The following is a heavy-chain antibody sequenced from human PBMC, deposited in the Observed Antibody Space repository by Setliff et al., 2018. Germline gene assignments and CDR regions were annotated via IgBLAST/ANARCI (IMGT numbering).Heavy chain of an antibody. CDR3: VRPGGTTVVARHFDY. Sequence: PSETLSLTCTVSDDSFTSSRYYWGWIRQAPGSGLEWIGSISYSGTPYYNASVESRLTISIDTSRNQFSLELRSVTVADTATYYCVRPGGTTVVARHFDYWGAGILVTVSS. D-gene: IGHD2-15*01. CDR2: ISYSGTP. V-gene: IGHV4-39*01. J-gene: IGHJ4*01. CDR1: DDSFTSSRYY.